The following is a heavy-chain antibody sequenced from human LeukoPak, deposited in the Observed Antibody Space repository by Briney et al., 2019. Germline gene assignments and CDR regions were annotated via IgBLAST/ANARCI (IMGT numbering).Heavy chain of an antibody. J-gene: IGHJ2*01. V-gene: IGHV2-5*02. CDR3: VNRHRNGQLSWHYDL. CDR2: IYWDDDK. CDR1: GFSLSTDGVG. Sequence: SGPTLVKPTQTLTLTCSFSGFSLSTDGVGVGWIRQPPGKALEWLALIYWDDDKRYSTSLKNRLTITKDTSKNQVVLTLTNMDPVDTATYYCVNRHRNGQLSWHYDLWGRGTLVTVSS. D-gene: IGHD5-24*01.